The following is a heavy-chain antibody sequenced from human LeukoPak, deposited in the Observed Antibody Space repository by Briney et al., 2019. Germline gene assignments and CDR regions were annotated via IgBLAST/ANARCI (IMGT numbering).Heavy chain of an antibody. CDR1: GFTFSSYE. CDR2: ISGSGSTI. D-gene: IGHD5-12*01. V-gene: IGHV3-48*03. CDR3: ARDSRIVATIDY. Sequence: SGGSLRLSCAASGFTFSSYEMNWDRQAPGKGLEWVSYISGSGSTIYYADSVKGRFTISRDNAKNSLYLQMNSLRAEDTAVYYCARDSRIVATIDYWGQGTLVTVSS. J-gene: IGHJ4*02.